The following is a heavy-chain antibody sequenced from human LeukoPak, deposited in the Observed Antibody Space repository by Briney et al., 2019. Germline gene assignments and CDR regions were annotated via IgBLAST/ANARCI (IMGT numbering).Heavy chain of an antibody. V-gene: IGHV3-30*18. J-gene: IGHJ6*03. CDR2: ISYDGSNK. CDR1: GFTVSSYD. D-gene: IGHD3-10*01. CDR3: AKSAGQTLWFGESNYYTDV. Sequence: HPGGSLRLSCAASGFTVSSYDMHWVRQAPGKGLEWVAVISYDGSNKYYADSVKGRFTISRDNSKNTLYLQMNSLRAEDTAVYYCAKSAGQTLWFGESNYYTDVWGKGTTVTVSS.